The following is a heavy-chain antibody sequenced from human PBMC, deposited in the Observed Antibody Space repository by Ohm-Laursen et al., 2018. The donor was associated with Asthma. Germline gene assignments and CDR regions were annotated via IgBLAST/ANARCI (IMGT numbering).Heavy chain of an antibody. CDR2: ISAYNGNT. CDR3: VVRDAIHYGMDV. J-gene: IGHJ6*02. V-gene: IGHV1-18*01. CDR1: GYTFTSYG. D-gene: IGHD2-8*01. Sequence: ASVKVSCKASGYTFTSYGISWVRQAPGQGLEWMGWISAYNGNTNYAQKLQGRVTMTTDTSTSTAYMELRSLRSDDTAVYYCVVRDAIHYGMDVWGQGTTVTVSS.